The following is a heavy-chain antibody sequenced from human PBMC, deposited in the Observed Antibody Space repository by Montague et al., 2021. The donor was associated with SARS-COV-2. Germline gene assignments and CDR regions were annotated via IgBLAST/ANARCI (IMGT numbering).Heavy chain of an antibody. Sequence: SETLSLTCAVSAGSFHIFSWGWIRQSPGKGLEWIGEIDHTGDTKYNPSLKSRVTISVDKSKNQFSLNVTSMTAADTAMYYCARGPRVVGITPGFRWWGQGTQVAVSS. CDR1: AGSFHIFS. CDR3: ARGPRVVGITPGFRW. D-gene: IGHD3-22*01. J-gene: IGHJ4*02. CDR2: IDHTGDT. V-gene: IGHV4-34*01.